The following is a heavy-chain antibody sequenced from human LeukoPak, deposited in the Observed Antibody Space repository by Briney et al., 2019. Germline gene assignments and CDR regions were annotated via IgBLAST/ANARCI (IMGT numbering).Heavy chain of an antibody. CDR1: GFTFSSFG. J-gene: IGHJ4*02. CDR3: APRVVVITAPFDY. Sequence: PGGSLRLSCAASGFTFSSFGMHWVRQAPGKGLEWVAFIRYDGTDKYYADSVKGRFTISRDNSKSTLYLQMNSLRPEDTAVYYCAPRVVVITAPFDYWGQGTLVTVSP. CDR2: IRYDGTDK. D-gene: IGHD2-21*01. V-gene: IGHV3-30*02.